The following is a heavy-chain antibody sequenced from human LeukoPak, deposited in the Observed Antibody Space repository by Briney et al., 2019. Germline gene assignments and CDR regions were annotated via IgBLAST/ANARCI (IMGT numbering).Heavy chain of an antibody. CDR2: ISVGAEYI. CDR1: GFTFSTYV. J-gene: IGHJ4*02. D-gene: IGHD1-26*01. CDR3: AKDGGRNFDY. V-gene: IGHV3-23*01. Sequence: GGSLRLSCAASGFTFSTYVMNWFRQAPGKGLEWVSTISVGAEYIFYADSVKGRFTISRDDSNNALYLQMHSLRAEDTALYYCAKDGGRNFDYWGQGTLVTVSS.